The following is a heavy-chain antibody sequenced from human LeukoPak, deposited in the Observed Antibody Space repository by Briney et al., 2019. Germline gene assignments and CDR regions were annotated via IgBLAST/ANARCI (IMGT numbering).Heavy chain of an antibody. CDR1: GGSISSYY. D-gene: IGHD3-16*01. Sequence: SETLSLTCTVSGGSISSYYWSWIRQPAGKGLEWIGRIYTSGSTNYNPSLKGRVTMSVDTSKNQFSLKLSSVTAADTAVYYCASTPRIPDPAGGEYYFDYWGQGTLVTVSS. CDR2: IYTSGST. V-gene: IGHV4-4*07. CDR3: ASTPRIPDPAGGEYYFDY. J-gene: IGHJ4*02.